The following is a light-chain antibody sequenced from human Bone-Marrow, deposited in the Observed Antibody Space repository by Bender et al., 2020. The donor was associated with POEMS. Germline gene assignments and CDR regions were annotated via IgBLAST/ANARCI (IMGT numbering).Light chain of an antibody. J-gene: IGLJ1*01. CDR1: SSDVGTYIF. Sequence: QSALTQPPSASGSPGQSVTISCTGTSSDVGTYIFVSWYPQHPGKASKLIVYEVTKRPSGVPDRFSGSKSDNTASLTVSGLQPEDEADDYCSSYAGSNTYVFGTGTKVTVL. CDR3: SSYAGSNTYV. V-gene: IGLV2-8*01. CDR2: EVT.